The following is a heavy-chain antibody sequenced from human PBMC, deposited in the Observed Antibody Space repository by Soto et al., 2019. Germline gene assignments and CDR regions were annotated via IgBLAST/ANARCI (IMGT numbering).Heavy chain of an antibody. Sequence: SVKVSCKASGGTFSSYAISWVRQAPGQGLEWMGGIIPIFGTANYAQKFQGRVTITADESTSTAYMELSSLRSEDTAVYYCARGLRYCSGGSCYSGGYFDYWGQGTLVTVSA. V-gene: IGHV1-69*13. J-gene: IGHJ4*02. CDR3: ARGLRYCSGGSCYSGGYFDY. CDR1: GGTFSSYA. D-gene: IGHD2-15*01. CDR2: IIPIFGTA.